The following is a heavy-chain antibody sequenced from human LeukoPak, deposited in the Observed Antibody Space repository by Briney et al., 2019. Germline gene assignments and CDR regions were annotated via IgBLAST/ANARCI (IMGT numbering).Heavy chain of an antibody. D-gene: IGHD4-23*01. Sequence: GGSLRLSCAASGFTFEDYAMHWVRQAPGKGLEWVAFIWYDGSNKYYADSVKGRFTISRDNSKNTVYLQMNSLRAEDTAVYYCAKVLAVTSYGAKSVFDHWGQGTLVTVSS. CDR3: AKVLAVTSYGAKSVFDH. CDR2: IWYDGSNK. CDR1: GFTFEDYA. J-gene: IGHJ4*02. V-gene: IGHV3-30*02.